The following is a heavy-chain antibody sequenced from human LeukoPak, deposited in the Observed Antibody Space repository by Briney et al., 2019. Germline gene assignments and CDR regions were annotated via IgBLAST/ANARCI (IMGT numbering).Heavy chain of an antibody. Sequence: GGSLRLSCVGSGVTFRSHAMSWVRQAPEKGLEFVSGIYENGGTTYYADSVKGRFSISRDNSKNTLYLQMDSLRGEDTAVYYCAKDFRIGYSAHFDYWGQGALVTVSS. J-gene: IGHJ4*02. D-gene: IGHD2-21*01. V-gene: IGHV3-23*01. CDR3: AKDFRIGYSAHFDY. CDR2: IYENGGTT. CDR1: GVTFRSHA.